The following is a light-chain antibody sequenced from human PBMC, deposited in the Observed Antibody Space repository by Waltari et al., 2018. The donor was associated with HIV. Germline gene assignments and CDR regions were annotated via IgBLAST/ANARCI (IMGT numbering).Light chain of an antibody. J-gene: IGKJ2*01. Sequence: DVVMTQSPFSLPATLGQPASISCRSSQSVVHGDGNTYLNWFHQRPGQSPRRLIYRVSNRDSGVPDRISGSGSGNDFTLKISRVEAEDVGVYYCMQGTHWPYTFGQGTKLEI. CDR3: MQGTHWPYT. V-gene: IGKV2-30*02. CDR1: QSVVHGDGNTY. CDR2: RVS.